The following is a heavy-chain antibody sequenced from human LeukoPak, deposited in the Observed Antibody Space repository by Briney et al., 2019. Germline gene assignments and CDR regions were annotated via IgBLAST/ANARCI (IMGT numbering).Heavy chain of an antibody. CDR2: IKQDGSEK. CDR3: ARAALFYHDTSGYLI. Sequence: GGSLRLSCAASGFTFSSYSMNWVRQAPGKGLEWVANIKQDGSEKYCVDSVKGRFTISRDNAKNSLFLQMNSLRADDTAVYYCARAALFYHDTSGYLIWGQGTQVTVSS. D-gene: IGHD3-22*01. J-gene: IGHJ4*02. V-gene: IGHV3-7*01. CDR1: GFTFSSYS.